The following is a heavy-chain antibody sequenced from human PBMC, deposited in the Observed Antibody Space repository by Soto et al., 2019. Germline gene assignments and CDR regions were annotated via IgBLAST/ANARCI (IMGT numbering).Heavy chain of an antibody. D-gene: IGHD3-10*01. CDR1: GYTFTSYA. V-gene: IGHV1-3*01. CDR2: INAGNGNT. CDR3: ARDRTMASGRNWFDP. Sequence: GPSVKVSCKASGYTFTSYAMHWARQAPGQRLEWMGWINAGNGNTKYSQKFQGRVTITRDTSASTAYMELSSLRSEDTAVYYCARDRTMASGRNWFDPWGQGTLVTVSS. J-gene: IGHJ5*02.